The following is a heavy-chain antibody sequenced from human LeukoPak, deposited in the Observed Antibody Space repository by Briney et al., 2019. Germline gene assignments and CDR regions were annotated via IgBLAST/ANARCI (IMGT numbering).Heavy chain of an antibody. V-gene: IGHV4-34*01. CDR2: INHSGST. CDR1: GGSFSGYY. J-gene: IGHJ4*02. D-gene: IGHD3-10*01. CDR3: ARVSGSGSYP. Sequence: PSETLSLTCAVYGGSFSGYYWSWIRQPPGKGLEWIGEINHSGSTNYNPSLKSRVTISVDTSKNQFSLKLSSVTAADTAVYYCARVSGSGSYPWGQGTLVTVSS.